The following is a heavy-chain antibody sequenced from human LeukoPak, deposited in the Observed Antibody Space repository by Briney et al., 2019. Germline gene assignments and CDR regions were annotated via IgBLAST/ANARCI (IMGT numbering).Heavy chain of an antibody. CDR2: INTNTGNP. CDR1: GYTFTSYA. CDR3: ARLGGITMVRGAWHFDL. D-gene: IGHD3-10*01. V-gene: IGHV7-4-1*02. J-gene: IGHJ2*01. Sequence: ASVKVSCKASGYTFTSYAMNWVRQAPGQGLEWMGWINTNTGNPTYAQGFTGRFVFSLDTSVSTAYLQISSLKAEDTAVYYCARLGGITMVRGAWHFDLWGRGTLVTVSS.